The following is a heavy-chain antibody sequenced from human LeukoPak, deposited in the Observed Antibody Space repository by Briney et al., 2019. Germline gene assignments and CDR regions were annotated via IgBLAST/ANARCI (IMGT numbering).Heavy chain of an antibody. CDR1: GGSFSGYY. D-gene: IGHD3-16*02. V-gene: IGHV4-34*01. CDR2: INHSGST. Sequence: PSETLSLTCAVYGGSFSGYYWSWIRQPPGKGLEWTGEINHSGSTNYNPSLKSRVTISVDTSKNQFSLKLSSVTAADTAVYYCARGRHYDYVWGSYRYPSPFDYWGQGTLVTVSS. J-gene: IGHJ4*02. CDR3: ARGRHYDYVWGSYRYPSPFDY.